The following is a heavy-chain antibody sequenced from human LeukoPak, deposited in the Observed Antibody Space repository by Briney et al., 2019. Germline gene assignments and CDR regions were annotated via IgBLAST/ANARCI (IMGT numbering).Heavy chain of an antibody. Sequence: ASVKVSCKASGYTFTSYGISWVRQAPGQGLEWMGRIIPILGIANYAQKFQGRVTITADKSTSTAYVELSSLRSEDTAVYYCARDSMPSPDWGQGTLVTVSS. CDR1: GYTFTSYG. CDR3: ARDSMPSPD. J-gene: IGHJ4*02. V-gene: IGHV1-69*04. CDR2: IIPILGIA. D-gene: IGHD2/OR15-2a*01.